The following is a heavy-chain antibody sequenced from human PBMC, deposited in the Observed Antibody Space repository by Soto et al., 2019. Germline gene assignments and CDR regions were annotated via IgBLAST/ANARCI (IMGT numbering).Heavy chain of an antibody. Sequence: QVQLVESGGGVVQPGRSLRLSCAASGFTFSSYDMHWVRQAPGKGLEWVAVISYDGSNKYYADSVKGRFTISRDNSKNTLYLQMNSQRAEDTAVYYGAKDKWEYGDYGGYFDLWGRGTLVTVSS. CDR2: ISYDGSNK. D-gene: IGHD4-17*01. CDR3: AKDKWEYGDYGGYFDL. CDR1: GFTFSSYD. V-gene: IGHV3-30*18. J-gene: IGHJ2*01.